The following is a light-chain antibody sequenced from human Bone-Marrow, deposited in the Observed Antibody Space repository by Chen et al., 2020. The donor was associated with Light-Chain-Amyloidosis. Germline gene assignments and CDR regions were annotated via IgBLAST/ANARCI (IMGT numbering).Light chain of an antibody. CDR1: NNDVGHYNY. CDR2: DGD. J-gene: IGLJ1*01. Sequence: ALTQPASVSGSPGQSITISCTGTNNDVGHYNYFSWCQQHPGKAPKLIIYDGDNRPSGVSNRFSGSKSGNTASLTISGLQAGDEADYYCSSYTSTSTLYVFGTGTKVTVL. V-gene: IGLV2-14*03. CDR3: SSYTSTSTLYV.